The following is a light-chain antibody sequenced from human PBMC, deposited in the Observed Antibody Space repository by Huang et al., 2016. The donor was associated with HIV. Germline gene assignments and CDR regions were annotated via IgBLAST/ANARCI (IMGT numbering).Light chain of an antibody. CDR3: MQGTHWPQT. J-gene: IGKJ1*01. CDR2: KVS. V-gene: IGKV2-30*02. CDR1: HSLLHSDGNTY. Sequence: DVVLTQSPLSLPVTLGQPASISCKSSHSLLHSDGNTYLNWCLQRPGQAPRRLIYKVSNRDFGVPARFSGSGSGADCTLTISRGEADDIGVYYCMQGTHWPQTFGQGTKVEVK.